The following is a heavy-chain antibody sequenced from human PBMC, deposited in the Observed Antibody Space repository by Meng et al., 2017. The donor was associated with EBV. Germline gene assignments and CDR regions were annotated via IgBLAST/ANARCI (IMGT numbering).Heavy chain of an antibody. CDR1: GGPFRNYA. CDR3: ASESGRGYTPDY. D-gene: IGHD3-10*01. CDR2: FLPTLGAP. J-gene: IGHJ4*02. Sequence: QVQLVPSAAGGKKPGSSVKVSCKTSGGPFRNYAISWVRQAPGQGLEWLGGFLPTLGAPNYAQKFHGRVSITADESTSTHYMDLSSLRSEDTAVYYCASESGRGYTPDYWGQGTLVTVSS. V-gene: IGHV1-69*01.